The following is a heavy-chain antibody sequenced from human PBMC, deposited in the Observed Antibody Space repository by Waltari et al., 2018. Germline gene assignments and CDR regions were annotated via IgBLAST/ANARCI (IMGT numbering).Heavy chain of an antibody. CDR2: ITPIFAAP. Sequence: QVQLVQSGAEVRKPGSSVKVSCKASGGTLSAYSIAWVRQGPGQGLEWLGVFITPIFAAPTFDQRLQGRVTLTTCDSATTAFMELTSLRSDDTAVYYCAIGTYDVAWGASWAVWGEGTTVIVAS. V-gene: IGHV1-69*05. CDR3: AIGTYDVAWGASWAV. D-gene: IGHD3-16*01. J-gene: IGHJ6*04. CDR1: GGTLSAYS.